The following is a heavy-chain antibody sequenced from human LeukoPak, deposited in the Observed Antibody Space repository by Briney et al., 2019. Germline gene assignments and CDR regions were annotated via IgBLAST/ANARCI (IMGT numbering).Heavy chain of an antibody. CDR3: ARRCSGGSCYHNWFDP. J-gene: IGHJ5*02. V-gene: IGHV4-39*01. Sequence: SETLSLTCTVSGGSISSSSYYWGWIRQPPGKGLEWIGSIYYSGSTYCNPSLKSRVTISVDTSKNQFSLKLSSVTAADTAVYYCARRCSGGSCYHNWFDPWGQGTLVTVSS. CDR2: IYYSGST. D-gene: IGHD2-15*01. CDR1: GGSISSSSYY.